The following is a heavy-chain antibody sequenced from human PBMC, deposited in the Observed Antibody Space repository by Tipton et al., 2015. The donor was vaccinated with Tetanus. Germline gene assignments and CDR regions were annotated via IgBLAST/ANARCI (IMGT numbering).Heavy chain of an antibody. V-gene: IGHV1-18*01. D-gene: IGHD3-22*01. CDR3: ARDVGRDYYDSSGYYMDV. CDR1: GYTFTSYG. Sequence: QLVQSGAEVKKPGASVKVSCKASGYTFTSYGISWVRQAPGQGLEWMGWISAYNGNTNYAQKLQGRVTMTTDTSTSTAYMELRSLRSDDTAVYYRARDVGRDYYDSSGYYMDVWGKGTTVTVSS. CDR2: ISAYNGNT. J-gene: IGHJ6*03.